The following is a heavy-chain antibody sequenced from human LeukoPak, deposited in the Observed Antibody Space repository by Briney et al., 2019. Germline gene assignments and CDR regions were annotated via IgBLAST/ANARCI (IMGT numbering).Heavy chain of an antibody. D-gene: IGHD6-13*01. J-gene: IGHJ4*02. CDR2: IYPGDADT. V-gene: IGHV5-51*01. CDR1: GYSFTSYW. Sequence: GESLKISCKGSGYSFTSYWIGWVRQMPGKGLGWMGIIYPGDADTRYSPSFQGQVTISANNSISTAYLQWSSLKASDTAMYYCARHRYSSSWYLDYWGQGTLVTVSS. CDR3: ARHRYSSSWYLDY.